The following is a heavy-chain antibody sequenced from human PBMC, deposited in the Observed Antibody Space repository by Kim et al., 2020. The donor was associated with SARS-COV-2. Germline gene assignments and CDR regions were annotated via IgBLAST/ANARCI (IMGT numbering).Heavy chain of an antibody. J-gene: IGHJ4*02. CDR1: GGSIRSSSYY. Sequence: SETLSLTCTVSGGSIRSSSYYWGWIRQPPGKGLEWIGSVYYTGSTYYNPSLKSRLTLSVDTSRNQFSLRLTSVTAADTAGYYCAVLIVGATRIFDFWGQGTLVTVSS. CDR2: VYYTGST. V-gene: IGHV4-39*01. D-gene: IGHD1-26*01. CDR3: AVLIVGATRIFDF.